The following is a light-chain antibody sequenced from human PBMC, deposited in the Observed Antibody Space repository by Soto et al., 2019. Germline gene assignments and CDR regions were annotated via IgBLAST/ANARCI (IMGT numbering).Light chain of an antibody. J-gene: IGLJ1*01. CDR3: SSYAGINNNV. Sequence: QSVLTQPPSASGSPGQSVTISCTGTSSDVGGYNYVSWYQQHPGKAPKLMIYAVSKRPSGVPDRFSGSKSGNTASLTVSGLQAEDDADYYCSSYAGINNNVFGTGTKLTVL. CDR1: SSDVGGYNY. V-gene: IGLV2-8*01. CDR2: AVS.